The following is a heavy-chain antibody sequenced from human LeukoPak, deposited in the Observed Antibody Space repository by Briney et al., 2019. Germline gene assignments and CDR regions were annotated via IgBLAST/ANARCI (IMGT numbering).Heavy chain of an antibody. CDR3: ARYDFILISYFDL. CDR2: ISWNSGSI. D-gene: IGHD3-3*01. Sequence: GGSLRLSCAASGFTVSSNYMSWVRQAPGKGLEWVSGISWNSGSIGYADSVKGRFTISRDNAKNSLYLQVNSLRAEDTALYYCARYDFILISYFDLWGRGALVTVSS. CDR1: GFTVSSNY. V-gene: IGHV3-20*04. J-gene: IGHJ2*01.